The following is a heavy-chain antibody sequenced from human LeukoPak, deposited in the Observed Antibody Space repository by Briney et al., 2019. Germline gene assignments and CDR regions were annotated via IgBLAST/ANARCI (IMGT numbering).Heavy chain of an antibody. Sequence: GGSLRLSCAASGFTFDDYGMSWVRQAPGKGLEWVSYISSSGSTIYYADSVKGRFTISRDNAKNSLYLQMNSLRAEDTAVYYCARDSDSSSWYGIAGSDAFDIWGQGTMVTVSS. CDR2: ISSSGSTI. CDR1: GFTFDDYG. V-gene: IGHV3-48*03. CDR3: ARDSDSSSWYGIAGSDAFDI. D-gene: IGHD6-13*01. J-gene: IGHJ3*02.